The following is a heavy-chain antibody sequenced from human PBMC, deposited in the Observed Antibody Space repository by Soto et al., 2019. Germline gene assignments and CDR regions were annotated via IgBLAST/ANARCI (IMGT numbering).Heavy chain of an antibody. D-gene: IGHD3-10*01. V-gene: IGHV3-48*03. CDR2: ISSSGSTI. CDR1: GFTFSSYE. CDR3: ASGMVRGVYGMDV. J-gene: IGHJ6*02. Sequence: EVQLVESGGGLVQPGGSLRLSCAASGFTFSSYEMNWVRQAPGKGLEWVSYISSSGSTIYYADSVKGRFTISRDNAKNSLYLQMNSPRAEDTAVYYCASGMVRGVYGMDVWGQGTTVTVSS.